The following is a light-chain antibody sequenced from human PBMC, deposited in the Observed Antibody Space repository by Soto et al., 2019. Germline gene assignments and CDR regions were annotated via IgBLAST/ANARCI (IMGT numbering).Light chain of an antibody. CDR2: TNN. J-gene: IGLJ2*01. CDR1: TSNIGSNT. CDR3: AAWDDSLNGLV. V-gene: IGLV1-44*01. Sequence: QLVLTQPPSASGTPGQRVTISCSGSTSNIGSNTVNWYQQLPGTAPKLLTYTNNQRPSGVPDRFSGSKSGTSASLAISGLQSEDEADYYCAAWDDSLNGLVFGGGTKVTVL.